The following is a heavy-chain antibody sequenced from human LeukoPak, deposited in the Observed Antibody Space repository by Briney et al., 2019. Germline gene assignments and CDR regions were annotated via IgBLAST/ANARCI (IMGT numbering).Heavy chain of an antibody. CDR1: GFTFSSYA. CDR2: ISYDGSNK. J-gene: IGHJ4*02. D-gene: IGHD4-17*01. Sequence: GGSLRLSCAASGFTFSSYAMHWVRQAPGKGLEWVAVISYDGSNKYYADSVKGRFTTSRDNSKNTLYLQMNSLRAEDTAVYYCARDRYESTVTTGRLDYWGQGTLVTVSS. CDR3: ARDRYESTVTTGRLDY. V-gene: IGHV3-30-3*01.